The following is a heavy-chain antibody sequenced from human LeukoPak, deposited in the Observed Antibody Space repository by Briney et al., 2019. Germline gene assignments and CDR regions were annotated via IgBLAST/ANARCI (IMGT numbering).Heavy chain of an antibody. Sequence: PSETLSLTCTVSGVSISSYYRSRIRQPPGKGLEWVGYIYYSGSTNYNPSLKSRVTISVDTSKNQFSLKLTSMTAADTAVYFCARGPYGSGSYPYYFDYWGQGTLVTVSS. CDR3: ARGPYGSGSYPYYFDY. CDR1: GVSISSYY. J-gene: IGHJ4*02. CDR2: IYYSGST. D-gene: IGHD3-10*01. V-gene: IGHV4-59*08.